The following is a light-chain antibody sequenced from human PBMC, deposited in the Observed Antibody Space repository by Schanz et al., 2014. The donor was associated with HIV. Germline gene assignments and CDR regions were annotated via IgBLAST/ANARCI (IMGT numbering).Light chain of an antibody. CDR3: QQGGSWPLT. CDR1: QSVSSSF. Sequence: EVVLTQSPGTLSLSPGERVTLSCTASQSVSSSFLAWYQQKPGQAPRLLIYGATSRATGIPDRFSGSGSGTDFTLTISSLEPEDFAVYYCQQGGSWPLTFGGGTTVEIK. J-gene: IGKJ4*01. V-gene: IGKV3-20*01. CDR2: GAT.